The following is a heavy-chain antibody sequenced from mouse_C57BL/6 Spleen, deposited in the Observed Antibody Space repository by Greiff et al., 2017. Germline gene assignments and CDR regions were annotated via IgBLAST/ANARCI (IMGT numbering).Heavy chain of an antibody. D-gene: IGHD2-2*01. CDR2: ICPSDNEN. V-gene: IGHV1-61*01. CDR1: GYTFTSYW. Sequence: VQLQQPGAELVRPGSSVKLSCQASGYTFTSYWMDWVRQRPGQGLEWVGNICPSDNENHYNQKFNDKATLTVDKSSSTAYMQLSSLKSEDSAVYYCARGVTTSHFDYWGQGTTLTVSS. J-gene: IGHJ2*01. CDR3: ARGVTTSHFDY.